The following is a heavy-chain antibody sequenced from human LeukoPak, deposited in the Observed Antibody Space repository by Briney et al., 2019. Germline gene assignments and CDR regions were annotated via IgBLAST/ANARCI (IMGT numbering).Heavy chain of an antibody. CDR1: GYTFTSYG. Sequence: ASVKVSCKASGYTFTSYGINWVRQAPGQGLEWMGRISAHNGNANYAQKFQGRVTMTTDTLATTAYMELRSLRSDDTAVYYCARDLERYYDLEGRSGYWGQGTLVTVSS. CDR3: ARDLERYYDLEGRSGY. J-gene: IGHJ4*02. CDR2: ISAHNGNA. D-gene: IGHD3-3*01. V-gene: IGHV1-18*01.